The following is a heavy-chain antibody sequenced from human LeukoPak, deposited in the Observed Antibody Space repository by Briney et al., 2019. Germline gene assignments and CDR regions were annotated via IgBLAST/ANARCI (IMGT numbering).Heavy chain of an antibody. J-gene: IGHJ5*02. CDR2: IYHSGNT. Sequence: SQTLSLTCAVSGGSMSSGGYSWSWIRQPPGEGLEFIGYIYHSGNTYYIPSLKSRVTISVDRSKNQLSLKLTSVTAADTAVYFCAKVSSSSNWFDPWGQGTLVTVSS. CDR1: GGSMSSGGYS. V-gene: IGHV4-30-2*01. CDR3: AKVSSSSNWFDP. D-gene: IGHD6-6*01.